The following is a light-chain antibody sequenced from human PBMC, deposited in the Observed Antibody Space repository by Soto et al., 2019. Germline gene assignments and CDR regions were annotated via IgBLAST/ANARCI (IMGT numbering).Light chain of an antibody. J-gene: IGLJ3*02. CDR3: AAWDDSLNGVV. CDR2: SNS. V-gene: IGLV1-44*01. CDR1: NSNIGANT. Sequence: QSALTQPPSASGTPGQRVTISCSGSNSNIGANTVNWYQHLPGTAPKLLIYSNSQRPSGVPDRFSGSKSGTSASLAISGLQSEDEADYYCAAWDDSLNGVVFGGGTKVTVL.